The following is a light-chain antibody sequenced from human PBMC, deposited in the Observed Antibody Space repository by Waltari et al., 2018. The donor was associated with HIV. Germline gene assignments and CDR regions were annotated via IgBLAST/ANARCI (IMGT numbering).Light chain of an antibody. Sequence: DIQMTQSPSSLSASVGDRVTITCRASQSISSYLNWYQQKPGKAPKLLIYAASSLQSGVPSRFSGSGSGTDFTLTIGSLQPEDFATYYCQETYSMYTFGQGTKLAIK. J-gene: IGKJ2*01. CDR1: QSISSY. V-gene: IGKV1-39*01. CDR2: AAS. CDR3: QETYSMYT.